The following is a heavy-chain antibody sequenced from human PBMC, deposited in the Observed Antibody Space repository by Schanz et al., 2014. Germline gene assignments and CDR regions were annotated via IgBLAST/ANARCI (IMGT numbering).Heavy chain of an antibody. V-gene: IGHV1-18*01. D-gene: IGHD5-12*01. CDR3: ARGIGGYGANNYFDY. J-gene: IGHJ4*02. CDR1: GYTFTTYA. Sequence: QVQLVQSGAEVNKPGASVRVSCKASGYTFTTYAMSWVRQAPGQGLEWVGWISVYTGNTKYGQKVQGRVTMTADTSTNTAYMELSSLRSEDTAVYSCARGIGGYGANNYFDYWGQGTLVTVSS. CDR2: ISVYTGNT.